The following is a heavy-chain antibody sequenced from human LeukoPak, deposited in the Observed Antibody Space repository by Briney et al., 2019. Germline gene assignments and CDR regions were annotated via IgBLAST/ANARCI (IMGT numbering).Heavy chain of an antibody. CDR3: AKDMAGDYYDSSAYYYPY. J-gene: IGHJ4*02. D-gene: IGHD3-22*01. Sequence: GGSLRLPCAASGFTFSSFAMSWVRQAPGKGLEWVSAISGSGVSTYYADSVKGRFTISRDNSKNTLYLQMNSLRGEDTAVYYCAKDMAGDYYDSSAYYYPYWGQGTLVTVSS. V-gene: IGHV3-23*01. CDR2: ISGSGVST. CDR1: GFTFSSFA.